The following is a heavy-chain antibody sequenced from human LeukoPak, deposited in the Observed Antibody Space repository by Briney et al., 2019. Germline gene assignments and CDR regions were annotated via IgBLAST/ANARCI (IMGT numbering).Heavy chain of an antibody. J-gene: IGHJ4*02. D-gene: IGHD3-10*01. V-gene: IGHV3-7*01. Sequence: GGSLRLSCAASGFTLSRNWMSWVRQAPGKGLEWVANIKQDGSEKYYVDSVKGRFTISRDNAKNSLYLQMNSLRAEDTAVYYCASEDYGSGSYCFRNWGQGNLVTVSS. CDR3: ASEDYGSGSYCFRN. CDR1: GFTLSRNW. CDR2: IKQDGSEK.